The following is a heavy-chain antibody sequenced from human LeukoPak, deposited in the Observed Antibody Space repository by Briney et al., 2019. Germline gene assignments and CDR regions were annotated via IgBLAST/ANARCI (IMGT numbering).Heavy chain of an antibody. CDR1: GFTFSSYA. Sequence: GRSLRLSCAASGFTFSSYAMHWVRQAPGKGLEWVAVISYDGSNKYYADSVKGRFTISRDNSKNTLYLQMNSLRAEDTAVYYCAKDPVVGGFDYWGQGTLVTVSS. CDR2: ISYDGSNK. J-gene: IGHJ4*02. CDR3: AKDPVVGGFDY. D-gene: IGHD2-15*01. V-gene: IGHV3-30*07.